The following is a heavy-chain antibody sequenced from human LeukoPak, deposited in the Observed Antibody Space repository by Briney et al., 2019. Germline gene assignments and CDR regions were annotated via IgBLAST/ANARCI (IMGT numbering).Heavy chain of an antibody. D-gene: IGHD6-13*01. CDR2: IIPIFGTA. Sequence: VASVKVSCKASGGTFNSYSFSWVRQAPGQGLEWMGGIIPIFGTANYAQKFQGRVTITADDSTSSTYIELSSLRSEDTAVYYCARGDSMAAAASKTIYYYQHGMDVWGQGTTVIVSS. CDR1: GGTFNSYS. V-gene: IGHV1-69*13. CDR3: ARGDSMAAAASKTIYYYQHGMDV. J-gene: IGHJ6*02.